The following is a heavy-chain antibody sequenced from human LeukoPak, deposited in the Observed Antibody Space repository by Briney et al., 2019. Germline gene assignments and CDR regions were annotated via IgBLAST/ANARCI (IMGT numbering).Heavy chain of an antibody. CDR1: GYTFTGYY. V-gene: IGHV1-2*02. D-gene: IGHD5-18*01. CDR2: INPNSGGT. CDR3: ARADTANYYYYYMDV. J-gene: IGHJ6*03. Sequence: ASVKVSCKASGYTFTGYYMHWVRQAPGQGLEWMGWINPNSGGTNYAQKFQGRVTMTRDTSISTAYMELSRLRSDDTAVYYCARADTANYYYYYMDVWGKGTTVTVSS.